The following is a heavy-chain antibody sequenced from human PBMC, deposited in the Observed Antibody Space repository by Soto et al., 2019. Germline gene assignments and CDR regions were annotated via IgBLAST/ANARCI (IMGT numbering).Heavy chain of an antibody. CDR1: GGNIISYY. D-gene: IGHD3-10*01. CDR3: ARGLWFGELSRGMDV. Sequence: SETMSVTSTVAGGNIISYYWTWIRQKTGKGLECIGCIHHSGNSNYSPSLRSRVTMSVDTSKNQFSLKLSSVTAADTAVYYCARGLWFGELSRGMDVWGQGTTVTVSS. CDR2: IHHSGNS. J-gene: IGHJ6*02. V-gene: IGHV4-59*01.